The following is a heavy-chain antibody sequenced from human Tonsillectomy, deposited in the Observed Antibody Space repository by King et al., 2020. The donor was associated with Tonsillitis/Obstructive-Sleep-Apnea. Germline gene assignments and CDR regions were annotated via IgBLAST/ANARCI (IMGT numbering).Heavy chain of an antibody. Sequence: VQLVESGGGLVQPGGSLRLSCAASGFTFSSYSMNWVRQAPGKGLEWVSYISTSGRTIYYADSVKGRFTISRDNAKNSLYRQMNSLRDDDTAVYYCARDIGFHQYWGQGTLVTVSS. D-gene: IGHD2-15*01. CDR2: ISTSGRTI. V-gene: IGHV3-48*02. CDR3: ARDIGFHQY. CDR1: GFTFSSYS. J-gene: IGHJ4*02.